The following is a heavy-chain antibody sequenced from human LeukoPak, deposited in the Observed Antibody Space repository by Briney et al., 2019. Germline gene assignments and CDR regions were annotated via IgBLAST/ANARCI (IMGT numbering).Heavy chain of an antibody. J-gene: IGHJ3*02. CDR1: GFTFNTYG. V-gene: IGHV3-21*01. Sequence: GGTLRLSCAASGFTFNTYGMSWVRQAPGKGLEWVSSISSSSSYIYYADSVKGRFTISRDNAKNSLYLQMNSLRAEDTAVYYCAREEAGAFDIWGQGTMVTVSS. CDR3: AREEAGAFDI. CDR2: ISSSSSYI.